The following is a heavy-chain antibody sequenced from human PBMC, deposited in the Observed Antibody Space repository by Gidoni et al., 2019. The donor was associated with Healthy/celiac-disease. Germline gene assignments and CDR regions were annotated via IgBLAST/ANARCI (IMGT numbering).Heavy chain of an antibody. CDR2: IYYSGST. Sequence: QVQLQESGPGLVTPSETLSLPCTVSGGSIRSYYWRWIRQPPGKGLEWIGYIYYSGSTNYNTSLKSRVSISGDTSKNQFSLKLSSVTAADTAVYYCARGRYFDYWGQGTLVTVSS. CDR3: ARGRYFDY. J-gene: IGHJ4*02. D-gene: IGHD3-16*02. CDR1: GGSIRSYY. V-gene: IGHV4-59*01.